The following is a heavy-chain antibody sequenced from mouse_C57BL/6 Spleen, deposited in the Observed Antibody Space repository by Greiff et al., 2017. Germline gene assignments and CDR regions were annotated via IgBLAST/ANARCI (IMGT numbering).Heavy chain of an antibody. Sequence: QVQLQQPGAELVKPGASVKMSCKASGYTFTSYWITWVKQRPGQGLEWIGDIYPGSGSTNYNEKFKSKATLTVDTSSSTAYMQLSSLTSEDSAVYYCAREPFITTVVPYYFDYWGQGTTRTVSS. CDR2: IYPGSGST. J-gene: IGHJ2*01. D-gene: IGHD1-1*01. CDR3: AREPFITTVVPYYFDY. CDR1: GYTFTSYW. V-gene: IGHV1-55*01.